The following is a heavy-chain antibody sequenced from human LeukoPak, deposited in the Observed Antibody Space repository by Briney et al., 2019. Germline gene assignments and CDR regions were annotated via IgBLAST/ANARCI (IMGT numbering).Heavy chain of an antibody. D-gene: IGHD1-20*01. Sequence: GGSLRLSCAASGFTFSSYSMNWVRQAPGKGLEGVSSISSSSSYIYYADSVKGRFTISRDNAKNSLYLQMNSLRAEDTAVYYCARIGITGTFDYWGQGTLVTVSS. CDR3: ARIGITGTFDY. V-gene: IGHV3-21*01. CDR2: ISSSSSYI. J-gene: IGHJ4*02. CDR1: GFTFSSYS.